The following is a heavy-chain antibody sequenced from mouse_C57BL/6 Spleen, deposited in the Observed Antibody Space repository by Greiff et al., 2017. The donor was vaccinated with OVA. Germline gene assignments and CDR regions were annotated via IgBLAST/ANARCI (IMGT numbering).Heavy chain of an antibody. CDR1: GFTFSSYG. CDR3: AGGLGRGDSMDY. CDR2: ISSGGSYT. Sequence: EVQVVESGGDLVKPGGSLKLSCAASGFTFSSYGMSWVRQTPDKRLEWVATISSGGSYTYYPDSVKGRFTISRDNAKNTLYLQMSSLKSEDTAMDYCAGGLGRGDSMDYWGQGTSVTVSS. V-gene: IGHV5-6*01. J-gene: IGHJ4*01. D-gene: IGHD4-1*01.